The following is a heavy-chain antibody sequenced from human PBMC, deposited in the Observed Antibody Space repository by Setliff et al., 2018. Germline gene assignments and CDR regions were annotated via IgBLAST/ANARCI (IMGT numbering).Heavy chain of an antibody. CDR2: ISYSGRT. D-gene: IGHD3-16*01. Sequence: PSETLSLTCTVSGGSISSYYWSWIRQPPGKGLGWIGYISYSGRTNYNPSLKSRVTISVDTSKNQFSLKLSSVTAADTSVYYCARQRHGGAGAHDYWGQGTLVTVSS. J-gene: IGHJ4*02. CDR3: ARQRHGGAGAHDY. CDR1: GGSISSYY. V-gene: IGHV4-59*12.